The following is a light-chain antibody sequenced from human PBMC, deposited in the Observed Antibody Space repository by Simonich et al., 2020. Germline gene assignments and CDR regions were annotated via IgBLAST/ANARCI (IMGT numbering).Light chain of an antibody. CDR3: SSYTSSSTFV. CDR1: SSDVGGYTY. V-gene: IGLV2-14*01. Sequence: QSALTQPASVSGSPGQSITISCTGTSSDVGGYTYVSWYQQHPGQAPKLMIYDVSKRPSGVYNRFSGSKSGNTASLTISGLQAEDEADYYCSSYTSSSTFVFGTGTKVTVL. J-gene: IGLJ1*01. CDR2: DVS.